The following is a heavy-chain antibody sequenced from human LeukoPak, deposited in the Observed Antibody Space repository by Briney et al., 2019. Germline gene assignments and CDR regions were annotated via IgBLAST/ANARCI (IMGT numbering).Heavy chain of an antibody. CDR3: AKGGSGSYWSYGMDV. CDR2: ISGSGGST. V-gene: IGHV3-23*01. D-gene: IGHD3-10*01. Sequence: ETLSLTCTVSGGSISSSSYYWGWVRQAPGKGLEWVSGISGSGGSTYYADSGKGRFTISRDNSKNTLYLQMNSLRAEDTAVYYCAKGGSGSYWSYGMDVWGQGTTVTVSS. J-gene: IGHJ6*02. CDR1: GGSISSSSYY.